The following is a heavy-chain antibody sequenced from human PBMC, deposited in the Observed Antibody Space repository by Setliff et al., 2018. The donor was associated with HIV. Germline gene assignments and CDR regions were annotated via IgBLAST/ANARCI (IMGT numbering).Heavy chain of an antibody. J-gene: IGHJ6*01. V-gene: IGHV4-61*01. Sequence: SETLSLTCTVSGDSVSSRSYYWSWIRQPPGKGLEWIGYIYYSGSTKHNPSLKSRVTISLDTSKNQFSLKLISVTAADTAVYYCARGPSGRAPAPARAPHYYGLDLWGPGTTVTVSS. D-gene: IGHD2-2*01. CDR2: IYYSGST. CDR1: GDSVSSRSYY. CDR3: ARGPSGRAPAPARAPHYYGLDL.